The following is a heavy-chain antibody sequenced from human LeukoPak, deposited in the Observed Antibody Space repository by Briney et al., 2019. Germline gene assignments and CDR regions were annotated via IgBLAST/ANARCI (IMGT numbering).Heavy chain of an antibody. CDR1: GGSISSGDYY. D-gene: IGHD2-2*01. V-gene: IGHV4-30-4*01. Sequence: SETLSLTCTVSGGSISSGDYYWSWIRQPPGKGLEWIGYIYYSGSTYYNPSLKSRVTISVDTSKNQFSLKLSSVTAADTAVYYCARHGPEYQLPSWYLDLWGRGTLVTVSS. J-gene: IGHJ2*01. CDR3: ARHGPEYQLPSWYLDL. CDR2: IYYSGST.